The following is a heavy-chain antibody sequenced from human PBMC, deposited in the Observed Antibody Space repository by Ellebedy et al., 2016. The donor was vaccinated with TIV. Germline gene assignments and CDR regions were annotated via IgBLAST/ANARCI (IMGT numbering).Heavy chain of an antibody. D-gene: IGHD2-15*01. CDR3: AREGSPYNWFDP. CDR2: IYYSGST. J-gene: IGHJ5*02. CDR1: GFTFSSYA. V-gene: IGHV4-59*01. Sequence: ESLKISCAASGFTFSSYAMHWVRQPPGKGLEWIGYIYYSGSTNYNPSLKSRVTISVDTSKNQFSLKLSSVTAADTAVYYCAREGSPYNWFDPWGQGTLVTVSS.